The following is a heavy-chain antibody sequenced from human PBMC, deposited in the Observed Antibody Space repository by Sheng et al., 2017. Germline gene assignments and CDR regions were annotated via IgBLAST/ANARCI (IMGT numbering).Heavy chain of an antibody. CDR2: ISGSGGST. Sequence: EVQLLESGGGLVQPGGSLRLSCAASGFTFSSYAMSWVRQAPGKGLEWVSAISGSGGSTYYADSVKGRFTISRDNSKNTLYLQMNSLRAEDTAVYYCAKPLYVDTAMVIIWKGSFDYWGQGTLVTV. CDR1: GFTFSSYA. V-gene: IGHV3-23*01. D-gene: IGHD5-18*01. CDR3: AKPLYVDTAMVIIWKGSFDY. J-gene: IGHJ4*02.